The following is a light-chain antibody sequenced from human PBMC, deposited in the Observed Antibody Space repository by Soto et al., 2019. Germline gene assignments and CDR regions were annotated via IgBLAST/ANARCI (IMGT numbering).Light chain of an antibody. Sequence: EIMMTQSPATLSVSPGERATLSCRASQSITRNLAWYQQSPGQAPRLLIYGASTRATGIPARFSGSGSGTDFTLTISSLEPEDFAVYFCQQYGSSLEFGQGTKVDI. J-gene: IGKJ1*01. CDR3: QQYGSSLE. V-gene: IGKV3-15*01. CDR2: GAS. CDR1: QSITRN.